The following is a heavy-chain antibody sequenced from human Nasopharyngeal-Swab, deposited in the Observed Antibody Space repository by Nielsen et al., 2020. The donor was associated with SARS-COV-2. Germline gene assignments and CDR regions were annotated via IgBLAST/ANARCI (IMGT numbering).Heavy chain of an antibody. D-gene: IGHD1-1*01. CDR3: ARVREGNDYYYYMDV. CDR2: ISSSSSTI. J-gene: IGHJ6*03. Sequence: GGSLRLSFAVSGFTFSSYSMNWVRQAPGKGLEWVSYISSSSSTIYSADSVKGRFTISRDNAKNSLYLQMNSLRGEDTAVYYCARVREGNDYYYYMDVWGKGTTVTVSS. V-gene: IGHV3-48*01. CDR1: GFTFSSYS.